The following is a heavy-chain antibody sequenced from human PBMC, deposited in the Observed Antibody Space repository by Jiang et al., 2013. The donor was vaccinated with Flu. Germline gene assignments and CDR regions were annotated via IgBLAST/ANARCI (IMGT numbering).Heavy chain of an antibody. Sequence: VSGGSISSGGYYWSWIRQHPGKGLEWIGYIYYSGSTYYNPSLKSRVTISVDTSKNQFSLKLSSVTAADTAVYYCARDRRDAYCSSTSCYDEYYFDYWGQGTLVTVSS. V-gene: IGHV4-31*02. CDR1: GGSISSGGYY. CDR2: IYYSGST. CDR3: ARDRRDAYCSSTSCYDEYYFDY. D-gene: IGHD2-2*01. J-gene: IGHJ4*02.